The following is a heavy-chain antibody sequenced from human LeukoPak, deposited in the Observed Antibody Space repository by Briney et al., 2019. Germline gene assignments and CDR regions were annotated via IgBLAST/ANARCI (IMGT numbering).Heavy chain of an antibody. J-gene: IGHJ4*02. CDR3: ASESKI. CDR2: IHASGTS. V-gene: IGHV4-4*07. Sequence: SETLSLTCTVSGASITTYYWSWIRQPAGKGMEWLGRIHASGTSDYNPSLKSRVSMSADTSKNQLSLQVRSVTAADTAMYFCASESKIWGQGTLVTVSS. CDR1: GASITTYY. D-gene: IGHD4-11*01.